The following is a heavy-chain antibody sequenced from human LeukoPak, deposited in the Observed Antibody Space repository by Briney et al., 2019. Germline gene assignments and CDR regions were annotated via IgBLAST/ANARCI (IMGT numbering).Heavy chain of an antibody. CDR2: ISRSGDII. CDR3: ARDVYYGSGSPRLDY. Sequence: GGSLRLSCAASGFTFSDYNMNWVRQVPGKGRESVSYISRSGDIIYYADSVKGRFTISRDNGKNSLYLQMNSLRAEDPAVYYCARDVYYGSGSPRLDYWGQGPLVTVSS. V-gene: IGHV3-48*01. D-gene: IGHD3-10*01. CDR1: GFTFSDYN. J-gene: IGHJ4*02.